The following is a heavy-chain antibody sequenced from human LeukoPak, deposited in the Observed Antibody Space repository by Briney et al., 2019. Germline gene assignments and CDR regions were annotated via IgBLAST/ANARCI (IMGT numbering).Heavy chain of an antibody. CDR3: ARVTDMGDVDTAMADFDY. J-gene: IGHJ4*02. V-gene: IGHV1-18*01. CDR2: ISAYNGNT. Sequence: ASVKVSCKASGYTFTSYGISWVRQAPGQGLEWMGWISAYNGNTNYAQKLQGRVTMTTDTSTSTAHMELRSLRSDDTAVYYCARVTDMGDVDTAMADFDYWGQGTLVTVSS. D-gene: IGHD5-18*01. CDR1: GYTFTSYG.